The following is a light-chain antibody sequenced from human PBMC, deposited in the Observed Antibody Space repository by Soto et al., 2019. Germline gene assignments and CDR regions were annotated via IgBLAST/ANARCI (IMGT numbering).Light chain of an antibody. CDR3: QLRGTWPPGLT. CDR2: DAS. V-gene: IGKV3-11*01. CDR1: QSLTDY. J-gene: IGKJ4*01. Sequence: EIVLTQSPATLSLSPGEGATLSCRASQSLTDYLAWYQQKPGQAPRLLIYDASNRAAGIAARFSGSGSGTDFTLTISSPEPEDSAVYYCQLRGTWPPGLTFGGGTKLEIK.